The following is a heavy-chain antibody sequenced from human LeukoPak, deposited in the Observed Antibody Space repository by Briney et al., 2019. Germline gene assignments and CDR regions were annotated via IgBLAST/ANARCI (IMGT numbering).Heavy chain of an antibody. CDR3: ARRRITMVRGDPFDY. D-gene: IGHD3-10*01. CDR2: IYYSGST. Sequence: SETLSLTCTVSGGSISSSSYYWGWIRQPPGKGLEWIGSIYYSGSTYYNPSLKSRVTISVDTSKNQFSLKLSSVTAADTAVYYCARRRITMVRGDPFDYWGQGTLVTVSS. J-gene: IGHJ4*02. V-gene: IGHV4-39*01. CDR1: GGSISSSSYY.